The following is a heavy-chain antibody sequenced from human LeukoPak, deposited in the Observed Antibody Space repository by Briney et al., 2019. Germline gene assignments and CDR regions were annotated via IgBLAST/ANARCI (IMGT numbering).Heavy chain of an antibody. J-gene: IGHJ6*02. CDR1: GGSLSGYY. V-gene: IGHV4-34*01. Sequence: SETLSLTCAVYGGSLSGYYWSWIRQPPGKGLEWIGEINHSGSTNYNPSLKSRVTISVDTSKNQFSLKLSSVTAADTAVYYCARANGMDVWGQGTTVTVSS. CDR2: INHSGST. CDR3: ARANGMDV.